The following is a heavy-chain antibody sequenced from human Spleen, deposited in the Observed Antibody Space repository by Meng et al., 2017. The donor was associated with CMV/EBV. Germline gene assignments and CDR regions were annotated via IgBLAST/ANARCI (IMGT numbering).Heavy chain of an antibody. J-gene: IGHJ4*02. CDR2: INYSGYT. CDR3: ARGGFNNGWA. CDR1: DGSFSGYY. V-gene: IGHV4-34*01. D-gene: IGHD6-19*01. Sequence: SRTCAVYDGSFSGYYWSWIRQPPGKGLEWIGEINYSGYTNYKPSLKSRVTISADTSKNQFSLKLSSVTAADTAVYYCARGGFNNGWAWGQGTLVTVSS.